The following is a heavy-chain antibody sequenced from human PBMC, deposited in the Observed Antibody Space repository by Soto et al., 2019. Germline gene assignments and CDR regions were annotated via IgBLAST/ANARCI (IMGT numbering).Heavy chain of an antibody. CDR2: IYTSGTV. J-gene: IGHJ4*02. CDR3: AKGLGPFFDS. CDR1: GLTVSHYY. D-gene: IGHD3-9*01. V-gene: IGHV3-53*01. Sequence: EVQMVESGGGLIQPGASRRLSCDAYGLTVSHYYMTWVRQAPGKGLEWVSIIYTSGTVYYADSVKGRFTISRDSSKTTLYLQINSLRAEDTAVYYCAKGLGPFFDSWGQGTLVTVSS.